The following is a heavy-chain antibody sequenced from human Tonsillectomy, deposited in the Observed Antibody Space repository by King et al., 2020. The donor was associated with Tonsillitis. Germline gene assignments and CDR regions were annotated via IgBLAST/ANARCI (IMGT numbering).Heavy chain of an antibody. V-gene: IGHV4-39*07. CDR1: AGSISSSTYY. CDR3: ARINNDDADFDY. D-gene: IGHD1-1*01. CDR2: IFYSVST. J-gene: IGHJ4*02. Sequence: QLQESGPGLVKPSETLSLTCTVSAGSISSSTYYWGWIRQPPGKGLEWIGSIFYSVSTYYNPSLKSRDTISVDTSKNQFSLKRSYVTAADTAVYYCARINNDDADFDYWGQGTLVTVSS.